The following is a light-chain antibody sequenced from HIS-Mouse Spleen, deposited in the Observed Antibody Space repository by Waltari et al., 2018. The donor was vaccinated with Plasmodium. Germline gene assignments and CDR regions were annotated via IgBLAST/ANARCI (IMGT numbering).Light chain of an antibody. Sequence: QSALTQPASVSGSPGQSITISCTGTSSDVGGYNYVSWYQQHPGKAPKRMIYDVSNRPSGVAKRVSGSKSGNTASLTISGLQAEDEADYYCSSYTSSSTVVFGGGTKLTVL. CDR3: SSYTSSSTVV. CDR2: DVS. J-gene: IGLJ2*01. V-gene: IGLV2-14*03. CDR1: SSDVGGYNY.